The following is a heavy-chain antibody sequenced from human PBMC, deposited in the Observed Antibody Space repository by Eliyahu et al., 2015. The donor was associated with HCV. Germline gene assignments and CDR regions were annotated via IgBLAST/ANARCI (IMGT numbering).Heavy chain of an antibody. V-gene: IGHV2-26*01. J-gene: IGHJ3*02. Sequence: QVTLKESGPVLVKPTETLTLTXTXSGSSLSNARXGVSXIRQPPGKALEWLAHIFSNDEKSYSTSLKSRLTISKDTSKSQVVLTMTNMDPVDTATYYCARISTYYYDSSGYKTMLAFDIWGQGTMVTVSS. CDR3: ARISTYYYDSSGYKTMLAFDI. CDR2: IFSNDEK. D-gene: IGHD3-22*01. CDR1: GSSLSNARXG.